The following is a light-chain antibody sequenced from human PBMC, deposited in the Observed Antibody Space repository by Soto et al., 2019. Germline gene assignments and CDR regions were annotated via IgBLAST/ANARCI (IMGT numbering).Light chain of an antibody. Sequence: QSALTQPASVSGSPGQSITISCTGTSSDVGGYNYVSWYQQHPGKGPKLMIYEVSNRPSGVSNRFSGSKSGNMASLTISGLQAEDEADYYCSSYTTSSTPVVFGGGTKLTVL. CDR2: EVS. V-gene: IGLV2-14*01. J-gene: IGLJ2*01. CDR1: SSDVGGYNY. CDR3: SSYTTSSTPVV.